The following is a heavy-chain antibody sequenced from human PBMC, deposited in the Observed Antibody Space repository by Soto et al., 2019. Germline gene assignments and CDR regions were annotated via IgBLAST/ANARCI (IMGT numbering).Heavy chain of an antibody. CDR2: IYYSGST. J-gene: IGHJ4*02. Sequence: QVQLQESGPGLVKPSETLSLTCTVSGGSISSYYWSWIRQPPGKGLEWIGYIYYSGSTNYNPSLKSRGTISVDTSKNQSSLKLSSVTAADTDVYYCARRRNTSDRPRSYYFDYWCKGNLVNVSS. CDR3: ARRRNTSDRPRSYYFDY. V-gene: IGHV4-59*01. D-gene: IGHD3-22*01. CDR1: GGSISSYY.